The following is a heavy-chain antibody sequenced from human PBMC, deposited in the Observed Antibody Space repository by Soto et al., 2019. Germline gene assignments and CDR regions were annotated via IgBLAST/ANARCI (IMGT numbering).Heavy chain of an antibody. V-gene: IGHV1-8*01. Sequence: ASVKVSCKASGYSFTSLDINWVRQTTGQGLEWMGWMQPSSGRTGYAQKFQGRVTMTRDTSINTAYMELSSLTSDDTAFYYCARGVTAGVDYWGQGNMATVS. D-gene: IGHD1-26*01. CDR1: GYSFTSLD. CDR3: ARGVTAGVDY. CDR2: MQPSSGRT. J-gene: IGHJ4*02.